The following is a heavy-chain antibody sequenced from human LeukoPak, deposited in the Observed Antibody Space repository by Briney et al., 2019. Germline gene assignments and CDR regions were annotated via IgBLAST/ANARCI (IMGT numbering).Heavy chain of an antibody. CDR2: IYSGGST. D-gene: IGHD3-22*01. CDR1: GFTVSSNH. Sequence: GGFLRLSCAASGFTVSSNHMSWVRQAPGKGLEWVSVIYSGGSTYYADSVKGRFTISRDNSKNTLYLQMNSLRAEDTAVYYCARGDSSGYCFDYWGQGTLVTVSS. CDR3: ARGDSSGYCFDY. V-gene: IGHV3-66*02. J-gene: IGHJ4*02.